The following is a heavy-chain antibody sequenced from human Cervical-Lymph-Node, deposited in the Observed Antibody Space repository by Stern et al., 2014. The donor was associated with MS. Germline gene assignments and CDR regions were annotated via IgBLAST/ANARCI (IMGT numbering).Heavy chain of an antibody. CDR2: INHSGST. V-gene: IGHV4-34*01. Sequence: QVQLQQWGAGLLKPSETLSLTCAVYGGSFSGYYWSWIRQPPGKGLEWIGEINHSGSTNYNTSLKSRVTISVDTSKNQFSLKLSSVTAADTAVYYCARGRYYYDSSGYFGWFDPWGQGTLVTVSS. CDR1: GGSFSGYY. J-gene: IGHJ5*02. D-gene: IGHD3-22*01. CDR3: ARGRYYYDSSGYFGWFDP.